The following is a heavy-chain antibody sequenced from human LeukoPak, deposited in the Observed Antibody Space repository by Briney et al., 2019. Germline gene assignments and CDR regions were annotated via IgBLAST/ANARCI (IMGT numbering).Heavy chain of an antibody. CDR2: IYTSGST. D-gene: IGHD3-22*01. CDR3: AREHYYDSSGPGGSDAFDI. CDR1: GGSLSSGSYY. V-gene: IGHV4-61*02. Sequence: SETLSLTCTVSGGSLSSGSYYWSWIRQPAGKGLEWIGRIYTSGSTNYNPSLKSRVTISVDTSKNQFSLKLSSVTAADTAVYYCAREHYYDSSGPGGSDAFDIWGQGTMVTVSS. J-gene: IGHJ3*02.